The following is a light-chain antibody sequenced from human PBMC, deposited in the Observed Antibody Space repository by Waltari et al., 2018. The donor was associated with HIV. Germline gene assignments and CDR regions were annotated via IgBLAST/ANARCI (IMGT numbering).Light chain of an antibody. CDR3: SSYVTGGSLL. J-gene: IGLJ3*02. CDR1: DIDIGIYDY. CDR2: DAS. V-gene: IGLV2-18*02. Sequence: QSALTQPASVSGSPGQSVTISCIGSDIDIGIYDYISWYHHPPNCAPRLVGVDASSRPSGTPVRGAGSKAGNTASLTISGLQAYDEGVYYCSSYVTGGSLLFGGGTQVTVL.